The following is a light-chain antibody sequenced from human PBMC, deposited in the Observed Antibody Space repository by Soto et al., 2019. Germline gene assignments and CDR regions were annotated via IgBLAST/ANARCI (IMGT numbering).Light chain of an antibody. CDR2: EVS. CDR1: SSDVGGYNY. V-gene: IGLV2-14*01. CDR3: RSYTSGSTLVV. J-gene: IGLJ2*01. Sequence: QSVLTQPASVSGSPGQSITISCTGTSSDVGGYNYVSWYQQHPGKAPKLMIYEVSNRPSEVSNRFSGSKSGNTASLTISGLQAEDEGNYYCRSYTSGSTLVVFGGGTKVTVL.